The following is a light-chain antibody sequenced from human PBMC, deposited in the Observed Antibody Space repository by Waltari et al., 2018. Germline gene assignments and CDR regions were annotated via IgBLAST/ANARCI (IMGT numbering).Light chain of an antibody. CDR3: AAWDDSLSGRV. CDR1: SSNIGRNY. CDR2: TSD. Sequence: QSVLPQPPSASGTPGQRVTLSCSGSSSNIGRNYVYWYQQLPGTAPKLLIYTSDQRPSGVPDRFSGSKSGTSASLAISGLRSEDEADYYCAAWDDSLSGRVFGGGTKLTVL. J-gene: IGLJ3*02. V-gene: IGLV1-47*01.